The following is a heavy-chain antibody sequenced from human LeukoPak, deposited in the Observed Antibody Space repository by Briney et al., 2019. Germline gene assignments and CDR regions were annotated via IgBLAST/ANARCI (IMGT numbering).Heavy chain of an antibody. CDR1: GFTFSSYS. Sequence: GGSLRLSCAASGFTFSSYSMNWVRQAPGKGLEWVSSISSSSSYIYYADSVKGRFTISRDNAKNSLYLQMNSLRAEDTAVYYCARMGRYSYGYSDYWGQGTLVTVSS. CDR2: ISSSSSYI. CDR3: ARMGRYSYGYSDY. V-gene: IGHV3-21*01. D-gene: IGHD5-18*01. J-gene: IGHJ4*02.